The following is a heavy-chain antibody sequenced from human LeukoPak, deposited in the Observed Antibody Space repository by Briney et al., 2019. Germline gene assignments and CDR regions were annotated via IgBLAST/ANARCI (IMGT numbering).Heavy chain of an antibody. V-gene: IGHV4-61*02. Sequence: SESLSLTCTVSGGSISSGSYYWSWIRQPAGKGLEWIGRIYTSGSTNYDPSLKSRVTISVDTPKNQFSLQLNSVTPEDTAVYYCARDPLGNYDLWSGYYGYYYMDVWGKGTTVTVSS. CDR1: GGSISSGSYY. CDR3: ARDPLGNYDLWSGYYGYYYMDV. D-gene: IGHD3-3*01. J-gene: IGHJ6*03. CDR2: IYTSGST.